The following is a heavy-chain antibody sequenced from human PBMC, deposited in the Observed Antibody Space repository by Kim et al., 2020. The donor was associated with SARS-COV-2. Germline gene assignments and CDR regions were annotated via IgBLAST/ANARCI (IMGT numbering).Heavy chain of an antibody. J-gene: IGHJ5*02. Sequence: NYNPSLKSRVTMSVDTSKNQCSLKLSSVTAADTAVYYCAACIAVDRGFDPWGQGTLVTVSS. V-gene: IGHV4-4*07. CDR3: AACIAVDRGFDP. D-gene: IGHD6-19*01.